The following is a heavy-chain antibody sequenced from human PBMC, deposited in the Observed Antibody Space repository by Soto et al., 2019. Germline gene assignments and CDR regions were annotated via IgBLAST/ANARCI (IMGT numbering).Heavy chain of an antibody. Sequence: QVQLVESGGGVVQPGRSLRLSCAASGFTFSSYGMHWVRQAPGKGLEQVAVISYDGSNKYYGDSVKGQFTISRDNSKNTLYLQMNSLRVEDTALYYCAKATYSSSPFTYGMDVWGQGTTVTVSS. CDR2: ISYDGSNK. CDR1: GFTFSSYG. CDR3: AKATYSSSPFTYGMDV. V-gene: IGHV3-30*18. J-gene: IGHJ6*02. D-gene: IGHD6-6*01.